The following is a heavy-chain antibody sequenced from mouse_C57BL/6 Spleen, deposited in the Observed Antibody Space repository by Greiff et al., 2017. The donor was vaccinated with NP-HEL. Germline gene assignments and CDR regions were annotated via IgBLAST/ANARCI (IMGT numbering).Heavy chain of an antibody. CDR1: GYAFSSYW. V-gene: IGHV1-80*01. Sequence: QVQLQQSGAELVKPGASVKISCKASGYAFSSYWMNWVKQRPGKGLEWIGQIYPGDGDTNYNGKFKGKATLTADKSSSTAYMQLSSLTSEDSAVYFCARGPIYDGYEAWFAYWGQGTLVTVSA. D-gene: IGHD2-3*01. CDR3: ARGPIYDGYEAWFAY. J-gene: IGHJ3*01. CDR2: IYPGDGDT.